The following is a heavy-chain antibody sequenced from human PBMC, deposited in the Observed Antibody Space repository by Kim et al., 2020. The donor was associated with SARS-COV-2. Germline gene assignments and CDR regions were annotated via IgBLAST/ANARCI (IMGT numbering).Heavy chain of an antibody. J-gene: IGHJ3*02. V-gene: IGHV4-39*02. CDR3: ARDSSSWDDAFDI. D-gene: IGHD6-13*01. Sequence: SETLSLTCTVSGGSISSSSYYWGWIRQPPGKGLEWIGSIYYSGSTYYNPSLKSRVTISVDTSKNQFSLKLSSVTAADTAVYYCARDSSSWDDAFDIWGQG. CDR1: GGSISSSSYY. CDR2: IYYSGST.